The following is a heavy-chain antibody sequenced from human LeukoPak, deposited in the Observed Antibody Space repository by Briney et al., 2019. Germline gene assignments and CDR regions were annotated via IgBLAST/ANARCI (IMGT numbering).Heavy chain of an antibody. V-gene: IGHV3-21*01. CDR3: ARERAYYHDNRGFCDFDA. CDR1: GSTFTNYG. CDR2: IARNGNDT. J-gene: IGHJ5*02. Sequence: PGGSLRPTCATSGSTFTNYGTTWIRQAPGKGREWVSSIARNGNDTDNVDSPRGRVNVSRDNDKNTVFLQMRRLTLADTAVYYCARERAYYHDNRGFCDFDAWGQGTRVTVSS. D-gene: IGHD3-10*01.